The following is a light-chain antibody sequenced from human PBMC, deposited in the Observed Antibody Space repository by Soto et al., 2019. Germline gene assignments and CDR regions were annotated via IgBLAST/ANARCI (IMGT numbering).Light chain of an antibody. CDR1: QNIDIF. CDR3: QQSYSAPPLT. CDR2: GAS. V-gene: IGKV1-39*01. Sequence: DIQMTQSPSSLSASVGDRVTITCRASQNIDIFLNWYHQKPGRAPNLLIYGASTLQNGAPSRFSGSGSGTDFSLTISSLQPEDFGTYYCQQSYSAPPLTFGAGTKVDIK. J-gene: IGKJ4*01.